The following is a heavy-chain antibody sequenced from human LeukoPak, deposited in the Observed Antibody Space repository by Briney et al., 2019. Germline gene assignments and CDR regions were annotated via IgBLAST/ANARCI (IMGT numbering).Heavy chain of an antibody. V-gene: IGHV3-23*01. Sequence: GGSLRLSCAASGFTFSSYAMSWVRRAPGKGLEWVSAISGSGGSTYYADSVKGRFTISRDNSKDTLYLQMNSLRAEDTAVYYCAKARSNYYYYMDVWGKGTTVTVSS. J-gene: IGHJ6*03. CDR3: AKARSNYYYYMDV. CDR1: GFTFSSYA. CDR2: ISGSGGST.